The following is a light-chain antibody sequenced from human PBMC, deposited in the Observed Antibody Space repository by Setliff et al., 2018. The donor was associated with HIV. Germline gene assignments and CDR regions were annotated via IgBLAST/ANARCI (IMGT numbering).Light chain of an antibody. V-gene: IGLV2-23*02. CDR1: SSDVVAYNL. CDR3: CSYTGDIILYV. Sequence: QSALTQPASVSGSPGQSITISCTGPSSDVVAYNLVSWYQHHPGKAPKVIIYEVSERPSEVSSRFSASKSGDTASLTISDLQAEDEADYYCCSYTGDIILYVFGTGTKVTVL. CDR2: EVS. J-gene: IGLJ1*01.